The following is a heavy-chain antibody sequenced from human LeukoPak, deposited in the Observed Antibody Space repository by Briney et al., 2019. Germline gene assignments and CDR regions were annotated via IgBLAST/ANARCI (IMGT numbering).Heavy chain of an antibody. CDR3: SSGYPIFYY. CDR2: INTDGSST. CDR1: GFTFSRYW. D-gene: IGHD3-22*01. Sequence: PGGSLRLSCAASGFTFSRYWMHWVRQAPGKGLVWVSRINTDGSSTSYADSVKGRFTISRDNAKNTLYLQMNSLRVEDTAVYYCSSGYPIFYYWGEGTLVTVSS. V-gene: IGHV3-74*01. J-gene: IGHJ4*02.